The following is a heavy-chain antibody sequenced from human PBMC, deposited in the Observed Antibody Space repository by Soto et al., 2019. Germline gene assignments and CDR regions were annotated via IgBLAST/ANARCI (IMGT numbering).Heavy chain of an antibody. CDR1: GWSLSGYY. CDR2: LPYSGST. D-gene: IGHD4-17*01. Sequence: ESLSRNGAISGWSLSGYYWSWVRQPPGKGLEWIGSLPYSGSTYYNPSLKSRVTISVHTSKNHFSLRVISATAADTAVYFCASQSSTTNFEFSAHATLLT. J-gene: IGHJ5*01. V-gene: IGHV4-39*02. CDR3: ASQSSTTNFEF.